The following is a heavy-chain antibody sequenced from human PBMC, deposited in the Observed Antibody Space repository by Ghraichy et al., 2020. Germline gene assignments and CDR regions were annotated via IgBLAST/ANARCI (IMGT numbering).Heavy chain of an antibody. J-gene: IGHJ6*02. CDR2: IYSGGST. CDR3: ARDRVVPAASGGMDV. Sequence: GGSLRLSCAASGFTVSSNYMSWVRQAQGTGLEWVSVIYSGGSTSSADSVTGRFPISRANSKNTLYLQLNSLRAEATAVSYFARDRVVPAASGGMDVWGQGTTVTVSS. V-gene: IGHV3-53*01. CDR1: GFTVSSNY. D-gene: IGHD2-2*01.